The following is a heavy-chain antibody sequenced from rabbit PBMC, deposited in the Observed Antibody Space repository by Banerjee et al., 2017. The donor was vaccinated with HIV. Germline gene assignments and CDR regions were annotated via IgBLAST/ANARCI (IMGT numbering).Heavy chain of an antibody. V-gene: IGHV1S40*01. CDR2: INIATGKS. CDR1: GFSFSNKAV. D-gene: IGHD1-1*01. J-gene: IGHJ4*01. Sequence: QSLEESGGDLVKPGGSLTLTCTASGFSFSNKAVMCWVRQAPGKGLEWIACINIATGKSVYASWAKGRFTMSRTSSTTVTLQMTSLTAADTATYFCARDLVAVIGWNFNLWGPGTLVTVS. CDR3: ARDLVAVIGWNFNL.